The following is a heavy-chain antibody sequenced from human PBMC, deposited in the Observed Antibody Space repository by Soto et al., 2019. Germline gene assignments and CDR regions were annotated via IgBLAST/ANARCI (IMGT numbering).Heavy chain of an antibody. Sequence: EVQLVESGGGLVQPGGSLRLSCAASGFSFSSYWMHWVRQAPGKGLLWVSRIKTDGSWTSYADSVKGRFTVSRDNAKKPRFLQMISLRAEDTAIYYGARSARPYTFDIRGQGTMVTVSS. CDR1: GFSFSSYW. CDR3: ARSARPYTFDI. J-gene: IGHJ3*02. V-gene: IGHV3-74*01. CDR2: IKTDGSWT. D-gene: IGHD1-20*01.